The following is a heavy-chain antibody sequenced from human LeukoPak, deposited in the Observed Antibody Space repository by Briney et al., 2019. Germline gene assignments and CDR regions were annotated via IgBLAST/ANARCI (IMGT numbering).Heavy chain of an antibody. CDR3: ARRGYDSSGYYYAY. J-gene: IGHJ4*02. CDR1: GGSISSSSYY. CDR2: NYYSGST. V-gene: IGHV4-39*01. D-gene: IGHD3-22*01. Sequence: SETLSLTCTVSGGSISSSSYYWGWIRQPPGKGLEWIGSNYYSGSTYYNPSLKSRVTISVDTSKNQFSLKLSSVTAADTAVYYCARRGYDSSGYYYAYWGQGTLVTVSS.